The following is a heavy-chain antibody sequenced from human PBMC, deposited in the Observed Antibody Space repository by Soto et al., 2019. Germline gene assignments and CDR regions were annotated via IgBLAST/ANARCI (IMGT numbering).Heavy chain of an antibody. CDR1: GFTFSSYG. CDR3: ARDPRGVATMDY. V-gene: IGHV3-33*01. Sequence: RRLSCAASGFTFSSYGMHWVRQAPGKGLEWVAVIWYDGSNKYYADSVKGRFTISRDNSKNTLYLQMNSLRAEDTAVYYCARDPRGVATMDYWGQGTLVTVSS. J-gene: IGHJ4*02. D-gene: IGHD5-12*01. CDR2: IWYDGSNK.